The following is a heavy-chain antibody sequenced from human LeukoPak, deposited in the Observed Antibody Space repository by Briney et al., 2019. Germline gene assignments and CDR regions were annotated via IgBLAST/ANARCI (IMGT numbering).Heavy chain of an antibody. J-gene: IGHJ4*02. Sequence: SETLSLTCTVSGGSISSSSDFWGWIRQPPGKGLEGIGRIYYSGSTYYSPALKSRVTISVDTSKNQFSLKLSSVTAADTAVYYCARRGYSSGWYYFDYWGQGTLVTVSS. CDR2: IYYSGST. CDR1: GGSISSSSDF. CDR3: ARRGYSSGWYYFDY. D-gene: IGHD6-19*01. V-gene: IGHV4-39*01.